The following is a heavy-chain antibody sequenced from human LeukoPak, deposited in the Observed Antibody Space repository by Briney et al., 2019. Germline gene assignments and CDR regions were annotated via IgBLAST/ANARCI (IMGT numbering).Heavy chain of an antibody. D-gene: IGHD1-26*01. J-gene: IGHJ5*02. CDR3: ARAGAVVGNWFDP. CDR2: INPSGGST. V-gene: IGHV1-46*01. CDR1: GYTFTSYY. Sequence: ASVKVSCKASGYTFTSYYMHWVRQAPGQGLEWMGIINPSGGSTSYAQKFQGRVTMTTDTSTTTAYMELRSLRSDDTAVYYCARAGAVVGNWFDPWGQGTLVTVSS.